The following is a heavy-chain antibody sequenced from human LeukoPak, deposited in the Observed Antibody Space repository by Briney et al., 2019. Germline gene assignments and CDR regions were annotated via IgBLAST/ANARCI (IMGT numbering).Heavy chain of an antibody. Sequence: PSETLSLTCAVYGGSFSDFYGTWIRQPPGKGLEWIGEINHSGSTNYKPSVKSRVTISVDTSKNQFSMKLSSMTAADTAVYYCAYSSGYQQHCGQGTLVTVSS. CDR2: INHSGST. CDR3: AYSSGYQQH. V-gene: IGHV4-34*01. D-gene: IGHD3-22*01. J-gene: IGHJ4*02. CDR1: GGSFSDFY.